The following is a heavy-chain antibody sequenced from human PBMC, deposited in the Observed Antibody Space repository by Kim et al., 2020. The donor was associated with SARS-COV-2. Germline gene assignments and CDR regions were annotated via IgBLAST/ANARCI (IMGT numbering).Heavy chain of an antibody. Sequence: SETLSLTCTVSGGPISSGGYYWSWIRQHPGKGLEWIGYIYYSGSTYYNPSLKSRVTISVDTSKNQFSLKLSSVTAADTAVYYCARGYKYYDFWSGNNWFDPWGQGTLVTVSS. J-gene: IGHJ5*02. D-gene: IGHD3-3*01. CDR3: ARGYKYYDFWSGNNWFDP. CDR2: IYYSGST. CDR1: GGPISSGGYY. V-gene: IGHV4-31*03.